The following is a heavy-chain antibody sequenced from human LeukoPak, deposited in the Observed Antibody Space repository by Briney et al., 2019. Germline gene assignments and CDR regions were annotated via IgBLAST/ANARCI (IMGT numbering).Heavy chain of an antibody. J-gene: IGHJ4*02. V-gene: IGHV5-51*01. D-gene: IGHD5-18*01. CDR3: ARQEGYSYGYEGY. Sequence: GESLKISXKGSGYSFTSYWIGWVRQMPGKGLGWMGIIYPGDSDTIYSPSFQGQVTISADKSISTAYLQWSSLKASDTAMYYSARQEGYSYGYEGYWGQGTLVTVSS. CDR2: IYPGDSDT. CDR1: GYSFTSYW.